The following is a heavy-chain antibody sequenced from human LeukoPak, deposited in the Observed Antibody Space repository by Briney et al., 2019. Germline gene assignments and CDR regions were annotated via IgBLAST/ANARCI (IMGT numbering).Heavy chain of an antibody. CDR3: AIGLEPLAAHTLAY. Sequence: GSLRLSCAASGFTVITNDMTWVRQAPGKGLEWVSVLYSDGNTKYADSVQGRFTISRDNSKNTLYLEMNSLSPDDTAVYYCAIGLEPLAAHTLAYWSQGPLVTVSS. CDR2: LYSDGNT. V-gene: IGHV3-53*01. D-gene: IGHD1-14*01. J-gene: IGHJ4*02. CDR1: GFTVITND.